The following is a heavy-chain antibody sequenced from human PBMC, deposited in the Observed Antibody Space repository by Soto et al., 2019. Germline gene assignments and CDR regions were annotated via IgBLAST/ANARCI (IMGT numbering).Heavy chain of an antibody. CDR1: GFTFSSYA. CDR2: ISGSGGST. CDR3: AKGRPEQWLVPDY. D-gene: IGHD6-19*01. J-gene: IGHJ4*02. Sequence: PGGSLRLSCAAPGFTFSSYAMSWVRQAPGKGLEWVSAISGSGGSTYYADSVKGRFTISRDNSKNTPYLQMNSLRAEDTAVYYCAKGRPEQWLVPDYWGQGTLVTVSS. V-gene: IGHV3-23*01.